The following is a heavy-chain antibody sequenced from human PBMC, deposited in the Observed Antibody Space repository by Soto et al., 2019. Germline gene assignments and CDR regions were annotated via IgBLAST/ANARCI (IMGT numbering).Heavy chain of an antibody. CDR1: GETVYIYA. J-gene: IGHJ4*02. V-gene: IGHV1-3*01. D-gene: IGHD3-3*01. CDR3: ARERGLRFLEWLSEFDY. CDR2: INAGNGNT. Sequence: ASVEIGSASSGETVYIYAIAGVLKTPGQRLEWMGGINAGNGNTKYSQKFQGRVTITRDTSASTAYMELSSLRSEDTAVYYCARERGLRFLEWLSEFDYWGQGTLVTVSS.